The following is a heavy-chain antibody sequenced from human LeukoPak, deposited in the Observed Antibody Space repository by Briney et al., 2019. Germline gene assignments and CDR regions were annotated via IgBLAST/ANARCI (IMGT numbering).Heavy chain of an antibody. V-gene: IGHV1-2*02. Sequence: ASVKVSCKASGYTFTGYYMNWVRQAPGQGLEWMGWINPNSGDTNYPQTFQGRVTMTRDTSISTAYLELTSLRSDDSAVYYWATKSAVRSTSEFDFWGQGTLVTVSS. CDR1: GYTFTGYY. CDR3: ATKSAVRSTSEFDF. D-gene: IGHD2-2*01. CDR2: INPNSGDT. J-gene: IGHJ4*02.